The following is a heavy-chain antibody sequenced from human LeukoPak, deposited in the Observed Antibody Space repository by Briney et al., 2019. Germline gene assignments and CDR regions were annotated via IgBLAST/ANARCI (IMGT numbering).Heavy chain of an antibody. CDR1: GGSVSGYY. Sequence: KTSETLSLTCAVYGGSVSGYYWIWIRQPPGKGREWIGEINHSGSTNYNPSLKSRVTISVDTSSNQFSLKRSSMTAADTGVYYCARGLWAKITPSRTPFDSWGQGKLVTVSS. CDR2: INHSGST. CDR3: ARGLWAKITPSRTPFDS. V-gene: IGHV4-34*01. J-gene: IGHJ4*02. D-gene: IGHD1-14*01.